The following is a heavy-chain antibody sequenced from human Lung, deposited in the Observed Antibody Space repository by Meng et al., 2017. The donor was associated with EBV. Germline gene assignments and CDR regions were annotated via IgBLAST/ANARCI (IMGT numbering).Heavy chain of an antibody. Sequence: QGQLVQLWVELKKPGASVTVSCKASGYTFINYAMNWVRQAPGQGLEWMGWINTNTGNPTYAQGFTGRFVFSLDISVSTAYLQISSLKAEDTAVYYCARDKIAVAGITGDYWGQGTLVTVSS. V-gene: IGHV7-4-1*02. J-gene: IGHJ4*02. CDR2: INTNTGNP. CDR3: ARDKIAVAGITGDY. D-gene: IGHD6-19*01. CDR1: GYTFINYA.